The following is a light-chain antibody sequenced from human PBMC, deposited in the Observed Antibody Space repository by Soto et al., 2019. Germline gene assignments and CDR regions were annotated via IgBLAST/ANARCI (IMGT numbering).Light chain of an antibody. CDR3: QQFDNLPLT. J-gene: IGKJ5*01. CDR1: QDINNY. CDR2: DSS. V-gene: IGKV1-33*01. Sequence: DLQMTQSPSSLSASVGDRVTIICHASQDINNYLNWYQQKPGKAPKLLIYDSSNLEIGVPSRFSGSGYGTRFSFTISSLQPEDIATYYCQQFDNLPLTFGQGTRLDIK.